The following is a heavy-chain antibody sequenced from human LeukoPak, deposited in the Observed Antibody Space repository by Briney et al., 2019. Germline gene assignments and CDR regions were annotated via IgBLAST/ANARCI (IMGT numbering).Heavy chain of an antibody. D-gene: IGHD6-6*01. V-gene: IGHV3-48*01. J-gene: IGHJ6*03. Sequence: GGSLRLSCAASGFTLSSYSMNWVRQAPGKGLEWVSYISSSSSTIYYADSVKGRFTISRDNAKNSLYLQMNSLRAEDTAVYYCARDRIAARHHYYYYMDVWGKGTTVTVSS. CDR1: GFTLSSYS. CDR3: ARDRIAARHHYYYYMDV. CDR2: ISSSSSTI.